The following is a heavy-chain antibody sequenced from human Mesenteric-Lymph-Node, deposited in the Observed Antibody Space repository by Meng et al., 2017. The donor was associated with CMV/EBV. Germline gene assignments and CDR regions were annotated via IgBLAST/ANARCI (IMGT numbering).Heavy chain of an antibody. V-gene: IGHV3-21*01. CDR3: ARDSGLGKGDPFDI. Sequence: GGSLRLSCVASGFAFSDYGMTRVRQAPGKGLEWVSSISSTSAYIFYAGSVKGRFTISRDNAKNSLYLQMNSLRAEDTAVYYCARDSGLGKGDPFDIWGQGTMVTVSS. CDR1: GFAFSDYG. J-gene: IGHJ3*02. CDR2: ISSTSAYI. D-gene: IGHD3-16*01.